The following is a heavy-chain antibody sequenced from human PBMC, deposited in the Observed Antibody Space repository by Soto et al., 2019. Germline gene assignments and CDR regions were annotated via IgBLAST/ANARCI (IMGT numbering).Heavy chain of an antibody. CDR2: INAGNGNT. V-gene: IGHV1-3*01. D-gene: IGHD4-17*01. CDR3: ARDYGDYFFSDY. CDR1: GYTFTSYS. Sequence: ASVEVSCKASGYTFTSYSMHWVRQAPGQRLEWMGWINAGNGNTKYSQKFQGRVTITRDTSASTAYMELSSLRSEDTAVYYCARDYGDYFFSDYWGQGTLVTVSS. J-gene: IGHJ4*02.